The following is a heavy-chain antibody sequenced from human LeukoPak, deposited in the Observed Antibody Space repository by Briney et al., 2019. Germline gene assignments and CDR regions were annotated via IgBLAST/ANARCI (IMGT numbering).Heavy chain of an antibody. J-gene: IGHJ6*03. D-gene: IGHD3-3*01. CDR3: AKDCFLEWQWLEYYYYYYMDV. CDR2: ISGSGSDI. CDR1: GFGFSDSY. V-gene: IGHV3-11*01. Sequence: GGSLRLSCVVSGFGFSDSYMTWIRQTPGKGLEWLAYISGSGSDIYYADSVKGRFTISRDNSKNTLYLQMNSLRAEDTAVYYCAKDCFLEWQWLEYYYYYYMDVWGKGTTVTISS.